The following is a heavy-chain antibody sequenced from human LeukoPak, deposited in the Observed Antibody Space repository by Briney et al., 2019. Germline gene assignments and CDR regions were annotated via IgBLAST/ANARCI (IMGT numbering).Heavy chain of an antibody. J-gene: IGHJ1*01. CDR3: AKGLISTTWTNFQH. V-gene: IGHV3-23*01. CDR2: ISTTGLST. CDR1: GLTFSNYA. Sequence: GGSLRLSCAASGLTFSNYAMSWGRQAPGKGLEGGSTISTTGLSTYYADSVKGRFTLSRDNSKNTLYLQINNLRAEDTAIYYCAKGLISTTWTNFQHWGQGTLVTVSS. D-gene: IGHD2/OR15-2a*01.